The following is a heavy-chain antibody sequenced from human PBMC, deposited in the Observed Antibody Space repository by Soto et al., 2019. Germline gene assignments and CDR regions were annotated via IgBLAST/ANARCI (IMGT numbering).Heavy chain of an antibody. Sequence: QVPLVQSGAEVKKPGASVKVSCKASGYTFTSYAMHWVRQAPGQRLEWMGWINAGNGNTKYSQKFQGRVTITRDTSASTAYREPSRLRSEDTAVYYWARDTAPADVWGQGTTVTVSS. CDR2: INAGNGNT. CDR1: GYTFTSYA. CDR3: ARDTAPADV. V-gene: IGHV1-3*01. J-gene: IGHJ6*02. D-gene: IGHD4-17*01.